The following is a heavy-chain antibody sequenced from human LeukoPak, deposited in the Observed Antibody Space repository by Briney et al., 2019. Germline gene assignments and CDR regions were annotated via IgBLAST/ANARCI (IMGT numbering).Heavy chain of an antibody. V-gene: IGHV3-7*05. J-gene: IGHJ4*02. CDR2: IKQDGSEK. CDR1: GFSFGTYW. D-gene: IGHD2-15*01. CDR3: AREEYCSGGSCYVDY. Sequence: PGRSLRLSCAASGFSFGTYWMTWVRQAPGIGLEWVANIKQDGSEKYYVDSVKGRFTISRDNAKKSLYLQMNSLRAEDTAVYYCAREEYCSGGSCYVDYWGQGTLVTVSS.